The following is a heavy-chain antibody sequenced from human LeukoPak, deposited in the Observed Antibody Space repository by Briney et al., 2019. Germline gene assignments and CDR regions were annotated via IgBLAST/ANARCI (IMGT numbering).Heavy chain of an antibody. D-gene: IGHD2-15*01. V-gene: IGHV1-69*01. J-gene: IGHJ6*02. CDR2: IIPIFGTA. CDR1: GGTFSSYA. Sequence: SVKVSCKASGGTFSSYAISWVRQAPGQGLEWMGGIIPIFGTANYAQKFQGRVTITADESTSTAYMELSSLRSEDTAVYYCAREVVVVVAANYYCYGMDVWGQGTTVTVSS. CDR3: AREVVVVVAANYYCYGMDV.